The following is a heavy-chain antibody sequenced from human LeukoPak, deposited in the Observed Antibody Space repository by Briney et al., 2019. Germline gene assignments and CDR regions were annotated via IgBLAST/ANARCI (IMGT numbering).Heavy chain of an antibody. CDR2: ISGSGTDP. D-gene: IGHD3-10*01. CDR1: GFTFSDYY. CDR3: AWPTRGPNY. J-gene: IGHJ4*02. Sequence: PGGSLRLSCATSGFTFSDYYMSWFRQAPGKAPEWISYISGSGTDPTYADSVKGRFTISRDNAKRSLYLQMNSLRAEDTAVYYCAWPTRGPNYWGQGTLVTVSA. V-gene: IGHV3-11*03.